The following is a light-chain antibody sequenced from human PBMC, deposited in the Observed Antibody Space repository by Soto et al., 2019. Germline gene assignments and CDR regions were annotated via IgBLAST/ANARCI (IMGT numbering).Light chain of an antibody. CDR2: GAS. V-gene: IGKV3-15*01. J-gene: IGKJ1*01. CDR3: QQYDNWPPA. CDR1: QSLSSN. Sequence: EIVMTQSPATLSVSPGEGATLSCRASQSLSSNLAWYQQKPGQAPRLLIYGASTRATGIPARFSGSGSGAEFTLTISSLQSEDCAAYFCQQYDNWPPAFGQGTKVEIK.